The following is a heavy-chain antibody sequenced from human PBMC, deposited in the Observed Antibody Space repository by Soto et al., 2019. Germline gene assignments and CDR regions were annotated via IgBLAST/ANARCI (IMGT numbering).Heavy chain of an antibody. Sequence: GGSLRLSCAASGFTFSSYGMHWVRQAPGKGLEWVAVISYDGSNKYYADSVKGRFTISRDNSKNTLYLQMNSLRAEDTAVYYCAKDQYYDFWKSLGDYYYYGMDVWGQGTTVTVSS. CDR2: ISYDGSNK. D-gene: IGHD3-3*01. J-gene: IGHJ6*02. V-gene: IGHV3-30*18. CDR3: AKDQYYDFWKSLGDYYYYGMDV. CDR1: GFTFSSYG.